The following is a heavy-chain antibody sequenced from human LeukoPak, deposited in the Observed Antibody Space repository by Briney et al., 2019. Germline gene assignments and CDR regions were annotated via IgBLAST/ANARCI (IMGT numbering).Heavy chain of an antibody. Sequence: PSQTLSLTCTVSGGSINSGNYYWSWIRQPAGKGLEWIGRIYTSGSTNYNPSLKSRVTMSVDTSKNQFSLKLSSVTAADTAVYYCARASPVSNFRDGYNSVGRVYYYYYMDVWGKGTTVTISS. J-gene: IGHJ6*03. CDR3: ARASPVSNFRDGYNSVGRVYYYYYMDV. D-gene: IGHD5-24*01. V-gene: IGHV4-61*02. CDR2: IYTSGST. CDR1: GGSINSGNYY.